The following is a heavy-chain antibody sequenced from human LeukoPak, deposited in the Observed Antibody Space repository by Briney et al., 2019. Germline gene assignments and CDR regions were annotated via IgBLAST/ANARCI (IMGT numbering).Heavy chain of an antibody. CDR3: ARGVNSGIYYSFDY. D-gene: IGHD1-26*01. V-gene: IGHV4-4*07. Sequence: SETLSLTCTVSGGSISSYYLTWIRQTAGKGLEWIGRIYTSGSTNYNPSLKSRVTMSVDTSKNQFSLKLSSVTAADTAVYYCARGVNSGIYYSFDYWGQGTLVTVSS. CDR1: GGSISSYY. J-gene: IGHJ4*02. CDR2: IYTSGST.